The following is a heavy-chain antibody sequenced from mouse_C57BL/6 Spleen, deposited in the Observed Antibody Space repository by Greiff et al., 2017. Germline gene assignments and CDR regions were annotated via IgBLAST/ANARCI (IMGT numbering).Heavy chain of an antibody. D-gene: IGHD1-1*01. CDR3: ASTVYFDY. J-gene: IGHJ2*01. Sequence: EVKLMESGPGLVKPSQSLSLTCSVTGYSITSGYYWNWIRQFPGNKLEWMGYISYDGSNNYNPSLKNRISITRDTSKNQFFLKLNSVTTEDTATYYCASTVYFDYWGQGTTLTVSS. V-gene: IGHV3-6*01. CDR2: ISYDGSN. CDR1: GYSITSGYY.